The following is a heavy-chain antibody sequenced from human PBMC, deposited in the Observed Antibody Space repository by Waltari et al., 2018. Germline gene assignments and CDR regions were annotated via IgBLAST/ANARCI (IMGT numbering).Heavy chain of an antibody. D-gene: IGHD1-1*01. CDR1: GFTFSSYW. CDR2: IKQDGSEK. Sequence: EVQLVESGGGLVQPGGSLRLSCVASGFTFSSYWMSWVRQAPGKGLEWVANIKQDGSEKYYVDSVKGRFTISRDNAKNSLYLQMNSLRAEDTAVYYCARNWGTGTTEYWGQGTLVTVSS. CDR3: ARNWGTGTTEY. J-gene: IGHJ4*02. V-gene: IGHV3-7*01.